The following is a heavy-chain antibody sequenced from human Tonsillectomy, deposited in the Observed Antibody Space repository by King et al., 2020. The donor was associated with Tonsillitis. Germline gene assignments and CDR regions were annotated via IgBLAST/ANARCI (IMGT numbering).Heavy chain of an antibody. V-gene: IGHV3-23*04. Sequence: VQLVESGGGLVQPGRSLRLSCAASGFTFNNYAMSWVRQAPGKGLEWVSAISGSGDGTYYADSVKGRFTISRDNSKNTLYLQMNSLRVADTAVYYCAKDRAYSSSWPRYWGQGTLVTVSS. D-gene: IGHD6-13*01. CDR1: GFTFNNYA. CDR3: AKDRAYSSSWPRY. CDR2: ISGSGDGT. J-gene: IGHJ4*02.